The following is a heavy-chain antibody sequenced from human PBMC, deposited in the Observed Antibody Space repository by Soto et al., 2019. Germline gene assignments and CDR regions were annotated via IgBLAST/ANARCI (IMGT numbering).Heavy chain of an antibody. CDR3: ARRRAAAGTLTFDY. CDR2: IYGNGAGI. V-gene: IGHV3-23*01. Sequence: PGGSLRLSCAASGFTFSDYAMTWVRQAPGKGLESVSGIYGNGAGIQYADSVRGRFTIARDNSKNTLYLQMNTLRAEDTALYYCARRRAAAGTLTFDYWGQGTRVTVSS. J-gene: IGHJ4*02. CDR1: GFTFSDYA. D-gene: IGHD6-13*01.